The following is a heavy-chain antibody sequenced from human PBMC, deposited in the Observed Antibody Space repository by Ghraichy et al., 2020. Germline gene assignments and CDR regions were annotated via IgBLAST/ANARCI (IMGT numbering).Heavy chain of an antibody. CDR1: GGSISSYY. CDR3: ARVGDGSGYFAFDI. J-gene: IGHJ3*02. V-gene: IGHV4-59*01. CDR2: IYYSGST. D-gene: IGHD3-22*01. Sequence: SETLSLTCTVSGGSISSYYWSWIRQPPGKGLEWIGYIYYSGSTNHNPSLKSRVTISVDTSKNQFSLKLSSVTAADTAVYYCARVGDGSGYFAFDIGGQGTMVTVSS.